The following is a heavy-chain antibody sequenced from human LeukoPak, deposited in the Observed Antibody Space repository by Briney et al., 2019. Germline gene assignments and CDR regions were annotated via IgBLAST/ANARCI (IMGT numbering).Heavy chain of an antibody. V-gene: IGHV3-23*01. D-gene: IGHD3-22*01. CDR3: AKDTVSGYYYDSSGYYYLDAFDI. CDR2: ISGSGGST. CDR1: GFTFSSYG. Sequence: SGGSLRLSCAASGFTFSSYGMSWVRQAPGKGLEWVSAISGSGGSTYYADSVKGRFTISRDNSKNTLYLQMNSLRAEDTAVYYCAKDTVSGYYYDSSGYYYLDAFDIWGQGTMVTVSS. J-gene: IGHJ3*02.